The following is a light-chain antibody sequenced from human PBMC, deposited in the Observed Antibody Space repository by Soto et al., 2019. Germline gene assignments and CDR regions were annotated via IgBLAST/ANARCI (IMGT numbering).Light chain of an antibody. CDR3: QQRSNWPPGST. V-gene: IGKV3D-20*02. CDR2: DAS. CDR1: QSVSSSY. Sequence: EIVLTQSPGTLSLSPGERATLSCRASQSVSSSYLAWYQQKPGQAPRLLIYDASNRATGIPARFGGSGSGTDFTLTINRLEPEDFAVYYCQQRSNWPPGSTFGQGTRLEIK. J-gene: IGKJ5*01.